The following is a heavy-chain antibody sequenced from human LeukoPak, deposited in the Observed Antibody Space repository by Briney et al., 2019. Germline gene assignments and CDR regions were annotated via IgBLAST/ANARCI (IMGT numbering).Heavy chain of an antibody. CDR3: ASEYCSGGNCYFDY. V-gene: IGHV5-51*01. CDR1: EXSFATYW. CDR2: IFPGDSDT. Sequence: GESLKISFKGSEXSFATYWIGWVRQMPGQGLEWMGIIFPGDSDTRYSPSFQGQVTISADKSISTAYLQWSSLKASDTAIYYCASEYCSGGNCYFDYWGQGTLVTVSS. D-gene: IGHD2-15*01. J-gene: IGHJ4*02.